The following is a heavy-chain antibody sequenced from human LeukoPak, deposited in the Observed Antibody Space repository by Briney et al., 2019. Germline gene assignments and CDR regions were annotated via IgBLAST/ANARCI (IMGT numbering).Heavy chain of an antibody. CDR3: AREEPMIVVLGAFDI. J-gene: IGHJ3*02. Sequence: ASVKVSCKASGGTFSSYAISWVRQAPGQGLEWMGGIIPIFGTANYAQKFQGRVTITADESTSTAYMELSSLRPEDTAVYYCAREEPMIVVLGAFDIWGQGTMVTVSS. CDR2: IIPIFGTA. V-gene: IGHV1-69*01. CDR1: GGTFSSYA. D-gene: IGHD3-22*01.